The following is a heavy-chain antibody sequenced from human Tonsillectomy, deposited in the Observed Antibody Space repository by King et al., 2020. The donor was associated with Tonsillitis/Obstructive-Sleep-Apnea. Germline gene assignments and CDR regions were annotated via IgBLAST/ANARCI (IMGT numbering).Heavy chain of an antibody. CDR3: ARDLPIVVIPAAIKGGFDY. CDR2: ISYDGSNK. J-gene: IGHJ4*02. D-gene: IGHD2-2*02. V-gene: IGHV3-30*04. Sequence: VQLVESGGGVVQPGRSLRLSCAASGFTFRSYALHWVRQAPGKGLERVAVISYDGSNKYYADSVKGRFTISRDNSKNTLYLQMNSLRTEDTAVYYCARDLPIVVIPAAIKGGFDYWGQGTLVTVSS. CDR1: GFTFRSYA.